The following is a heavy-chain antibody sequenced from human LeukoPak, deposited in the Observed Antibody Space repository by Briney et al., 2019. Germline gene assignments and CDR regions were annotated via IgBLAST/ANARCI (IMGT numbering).Heavy chain of an antibody. J-gene: IGHJ3*02. CDR3: AREGATVVTPNAFDI. CDR1: GGTFSSYA. D-gene: IGHD4-23*01. V-gene: IGHV1-69*04. CDR2: IIPILGIA. Sequence: GASVKVSCKASGGTFSSYAISWVRQAPGQGLEWMGRIIPILGIANYAQKFQGRVTMTRDTSTSTVYMELSSLRSEDTAVYYCAREGATVVTPNAFDIWGQGTMVTVSS.